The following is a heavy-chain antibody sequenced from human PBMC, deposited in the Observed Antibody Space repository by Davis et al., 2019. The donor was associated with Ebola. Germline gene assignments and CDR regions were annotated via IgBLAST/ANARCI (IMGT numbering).Heavy chain of an antibody. J-gene: IGHJ4*02. Sequence: GESLKISCAASGFTFSNAWMSWVRQAPGKGLEWVGRIKSKTDGGTTDYAAPVKGRFTISRDDSKNTLYLQMNSLKTEDTAVYYCITDLFRYSSSWSYYFDYWGQGTLVTVSS. D-gene: IGHD6-13*01. CDR1: GFTFSNAW. V-gene: IGHV3-15*01. CDR3: ITDLFRYSSSWSYYFDY. CDR2: IKSKTDGGTT.